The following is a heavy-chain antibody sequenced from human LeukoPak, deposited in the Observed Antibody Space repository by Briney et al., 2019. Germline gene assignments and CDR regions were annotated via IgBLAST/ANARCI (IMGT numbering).Heavy chain of an antibody. CDR1: GYSISSGFY. V-gene: IGHV4-38-2*02. D-gene: IGHD1-26*01. Sequence: SETLSLTCTVSGYSISSGFYWGWIRQPPGKGLEWIGNIYHSGSTYYNPSLKSRVTISVDTSKNQFSLKLISVTAADTAVYFCASTYSLYDAFDIWGQGTMVTVSS. CDR2: IYHSGST. CDR3: ASTYSLYDAFDI. J-gene: IGHJ3*02.